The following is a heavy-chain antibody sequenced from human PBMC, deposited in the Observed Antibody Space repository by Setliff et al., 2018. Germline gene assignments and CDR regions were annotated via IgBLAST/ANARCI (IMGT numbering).Heavy chain of an antibody. CDR3: VRARAVIISAAFEL. V-gene: IGHV3-48*01. CDR1: GFPYRHYV. CDR2: ISTGSTTM. J-gene: IGHJ6*02. D-gene: IGHD2-15*01. Sequence: GGSLRLSCAASGFPYRHYVMHWVRQAPGKGLEWVSYISTGSTTMYYGDSVKGRFTISRDNGKNSLFLQMTSIRVEDTAVYYCVRARAVIISAAFELWGLGTAVTVSS.